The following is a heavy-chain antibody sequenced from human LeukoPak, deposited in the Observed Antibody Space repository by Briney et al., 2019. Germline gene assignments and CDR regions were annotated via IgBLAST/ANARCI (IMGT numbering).Heavy chain of an antibody. D-gene: IGHD4-17*01. Sequence: GGSLRLSCAASGFTFSSYAMSWVRQAPGKGLEWVSAISGSGGSTYYADTVKGRFTISRDNSKTTLYLQMTSLRAEDTAVYYCAKDAVTTVYGDWFDPWGQGTLVTVSS. CDR3: AKDAVTTVYGDWFDP. J-gene: IGHJ5*02. CDR2: ISGSGGST. CDR1: GFTFSSYA. V-gene: IGHV3-23*01.